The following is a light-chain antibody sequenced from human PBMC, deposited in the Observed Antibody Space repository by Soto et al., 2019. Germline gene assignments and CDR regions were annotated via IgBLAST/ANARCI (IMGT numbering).Light chain of an antibody. CDR3: QQYGNSAWT. Sequence: ELVLTQSPATLSLSPGARVPLSCRASQSVSSCLAWYQQQPGQAPRLLIYDASNRATGSPARFSGSGSGTDFSLTISRLEPEDFAVYYCQQYGNSAWTFGQGTKVDIK. V-gene: IGKV3-11*01. CDR2: DAS. CDR1: QSVSSC. J-gene: IGKJ1*01.